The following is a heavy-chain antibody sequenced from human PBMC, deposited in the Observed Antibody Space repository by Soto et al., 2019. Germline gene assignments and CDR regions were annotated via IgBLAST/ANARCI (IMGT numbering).Heavy chain of an antibody. CDR2: IIPIFGTA. Sequence: QVQLVQSGAEVKKPGSSVKVSCKASGGTFSSYAISWVRQAPGQGLEWMGGIIPIFGTANYAQKFQGRVTITADESTSTAYMERSSLRSEDTAVYYCARESRGYCTNGVCPGPFDYWGQGTLVTVSS. CDR3: ARESRGYCTNGVCPGPFDY. J-gene: IGHJ4*02. D-gene: IGHD2-8*01. V-gene: IGHV1-69*01. CDR1: GGTFSSYA.